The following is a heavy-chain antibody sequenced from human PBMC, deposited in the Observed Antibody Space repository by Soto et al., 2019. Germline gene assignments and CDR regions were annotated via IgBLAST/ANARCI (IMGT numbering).Heavy chain of an antibody. CDR2: INHSGST. CDR3: ARPYGSGSYGWFDP. Sequence: SETLSLTCAVYGGSFSGYYWSWIRQPPGKGLEWIGEINHSGSTNYNPSLESRVTISVDTSKNQYSLELSSVTAADTAVYYGARPYGSGSYGWFDPWGQGTLVTVSS. V-gene: IGHV4-34*01. D-gene: IGHD3-10*01. J-gene: IGHJ5*02. CDR1: GGSFSGYY.